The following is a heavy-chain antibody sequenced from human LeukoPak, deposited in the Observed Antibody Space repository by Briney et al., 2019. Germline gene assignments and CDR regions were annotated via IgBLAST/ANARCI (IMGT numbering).Heavy chain of an antibody. V-gene: IGHV4-4*07. Sequence: SETLSLTCTVSSGSISSYYWSWIRQPAGKGLERIGRIYTSGNTNYNPSLKSRITMSVDTSKNQFSLKLSSVTAADTAVYYCARDYDKGFDSWGQGTLVTVSS. CDR3: ARDYDKGFDS. CDR2: IYTSGNT. J-gene: IGHJ4*02. CDR1: SGSISSYY. D-gene: IGHD3-9*01.